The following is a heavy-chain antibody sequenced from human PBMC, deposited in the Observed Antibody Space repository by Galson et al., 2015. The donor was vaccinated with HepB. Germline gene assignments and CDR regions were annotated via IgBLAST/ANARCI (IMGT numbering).Heavy chain of an antibody. CDR3: ARDYASSWYFHHYYGMDA. CDR1: GFTFSSYA. CDR2: ISYDGNNK. D-gene: IGHD6-13*01. J-gene: IGHJ6*02. V-gene: IGHV3-30*04. Sequence: SLRLSCAASGFTFSSYAMHWVRQAPGKGLEWVAVISYDGNNKYYADSVKGRFTISRDNSQNTLYLQMNSLRAEDTAVYYCARDYASSWYFHHYYGMDAWGQGTTVTVSS.